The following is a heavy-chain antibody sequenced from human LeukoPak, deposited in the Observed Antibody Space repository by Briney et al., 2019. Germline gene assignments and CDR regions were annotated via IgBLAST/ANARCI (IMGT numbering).Heavy chain of an antibody. CDR2: ISSSSSYI. J-gene: IGHJ4*02. D-gene: IGHD7-27*01. CDR1: GFTFSTYT. CDR3: AKAANWGSFDY. V-gene: IGHV3-21*01. Sequence: PGGSLRLSCAGSGFTFSTYTMNWVRQAPGKGLEWVSSISSSSSYIYYADSVKGRFTISRDNSKNTLYLQMNSLRAEDTAVYYCAKAANWGSFDYWGQGTLVTVSS.